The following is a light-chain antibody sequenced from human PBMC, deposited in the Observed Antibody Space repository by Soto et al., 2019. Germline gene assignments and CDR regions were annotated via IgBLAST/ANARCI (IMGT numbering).Light chain of an antibody. Sequence: QSVLTQPPSVSAAPGQKVTISCSGNSSNIGSNDVSWYQQLPGKAPKLLIYENSQRPSGIPDRFSGSKSGTSATLGITGLQTGDEPIYYCGTGDTGLFPLFGTGTKATAL. CDR2: ENS. J-gene: IGLJ1*01. CDR3: GTGDTGLFPL. V-gene: IGLV1-51*02. CDR1: SSNIGSND.